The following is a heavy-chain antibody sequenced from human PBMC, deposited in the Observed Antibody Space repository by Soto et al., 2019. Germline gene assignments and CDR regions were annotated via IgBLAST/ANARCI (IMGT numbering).Heavy chain of an antibody. CDR1: GFTFSDHY. Sequence: EVQLVASGGGLVQPGGSLRLSCAGSGFTFSDHYIDWVRQAPGKGLEWVGRTTNRAKSYTAEYAASVKGRFTISRDDSHMYLQMDSLKTEDTAVYYCAREGDSSGPDFDYWGQGTLVTVSS. D-gene: IGHD3-22*01. CDR3: AREGDSSGPDFDY. CDR2: TTNRAKSYTA. V-gene: IGHV3-72*01. J-gene: IGHJ4*02.